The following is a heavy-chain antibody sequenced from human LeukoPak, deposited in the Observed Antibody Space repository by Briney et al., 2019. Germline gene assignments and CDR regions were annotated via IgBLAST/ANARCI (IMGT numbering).Heavy chain of an antibody. D-gene: IGHD3-22*01. Sequence: PGGSLRLSCAASGFTFDDYGMSWVRQAPGKGLEWVSGINWNGGSTGYADSVKGRFTISRDNAKNSLYLQMNSLRAEDTALYYCARIPNYYDSPRGYYFDYWGQGTLVTVSS. CDR1: GFTFDDYG. CDR3: ARIPNYYDSPRGYYFDY. CDR2: INWNGGST. J-gene: IGHJ4*02. V-gene: IGHV3-20*04.